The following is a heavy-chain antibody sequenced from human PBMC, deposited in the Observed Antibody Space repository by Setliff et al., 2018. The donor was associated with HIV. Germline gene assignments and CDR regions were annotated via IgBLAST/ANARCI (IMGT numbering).Heavy chain of an antibody. D-gene: IGHD4-4*01. V-gene: IGHV1-2*02. CDR3: ARAQGNFGNSLIYYLDY. Sequence: ASVKVSCKASGYTFTSYYMHWVRQAPGQGLEWMGWINLNSGGTDYAQEFQGRVTMTRDTSISTAYMELSRLSFDDTAVYYCARAQGNFGNSLIYYLDYWSQGTLVTVSS. J-gene: IGHJ4*02. CDR1: GYTFTSYY. CDR2: INLNSGGT.